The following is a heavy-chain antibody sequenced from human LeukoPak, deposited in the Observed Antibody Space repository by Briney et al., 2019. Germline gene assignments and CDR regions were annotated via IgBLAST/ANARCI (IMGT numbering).Heavy chain of an antibody. V-gene: IGHV3-64*01. CDR1: GFTFSNSV. J-gene: IGHJ4*02. CDR3: ARRGWELTYFDY. D-gene: IGHD1-26*01. Sequence: GGSLRLSCAASGFTFSNSVMHWVRQAPGKGLEYVSAISNNGGMTYYANSVKGRFTISRDNSKNTLYLQMGSLRAEDMAVYYCARRGWELTYFDYWGQGTLVTVSS. CDR2: ISNNGGMT.